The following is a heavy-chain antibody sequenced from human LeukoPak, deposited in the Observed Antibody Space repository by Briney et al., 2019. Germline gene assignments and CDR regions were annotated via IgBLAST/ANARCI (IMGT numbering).Heavy chain of an antibody. D-gene: IGHD3-10*01. CDR2: IYHSGST. Sequence: PSGTLSLTCAVSGGSISSSNWWSWVRQSPGKGLEWIGEIYHSGSTNYNPSLKSRVTMSVHKSKNQFSLKLSSVTAADTAVYYCARTGFVTDYFDYWGQGTLVTVSS. J-gene: IGHJ4*02. CDR1: GGSISSSNW. CDR3: ARTGFVTDYFDY. V-gene: IGHV4-4*02.